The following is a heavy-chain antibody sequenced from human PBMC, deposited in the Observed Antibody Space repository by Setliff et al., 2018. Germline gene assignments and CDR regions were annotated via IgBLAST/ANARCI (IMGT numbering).Heavy chain of an antibody. V-gene: IGHV4-4*08. D-gene: IGHD3-3*01. J-gene: IGHJ4*02. CDR3: ARYDFWTGYYSGEGGNFDS. CDR2: IYTSGST. CDR1: GASINRDY. Sequence: PSETLSLTCSVSGASINRDYWNWIRQPPGKGLEWIGHIYTSGSTNYNTSLSSRVTISLDTSKSQFSLKLSFVTAADTAVYFCARYDFWTGYYSGEGGNFDSWGQGTLVTVSS.